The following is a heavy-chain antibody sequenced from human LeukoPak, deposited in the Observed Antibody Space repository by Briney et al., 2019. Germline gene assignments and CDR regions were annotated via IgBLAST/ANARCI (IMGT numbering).Heavy chain of an antibody. CDR2: IDPFGRET. Sequence: ASVKVSCTASGDTFSSHYVHWVRQAPGQGPEWMGVIDPFGRETHYAQRLQGRVTMTRDTSASRVDMELSGLRSEDTAVYYCTGGRGSYSFDYWGQGTLVTVSS. J-gene: IGHJ4*02. V-gene: IGHV1-46*04. CDR1: GDTFSSHY. CDR3: TGGRGSYSFDY. D-gene: IGHD3-10*01.